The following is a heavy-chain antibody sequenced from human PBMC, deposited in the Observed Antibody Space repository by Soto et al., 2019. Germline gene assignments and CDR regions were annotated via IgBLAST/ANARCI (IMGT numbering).Heavy chain of an antibody. J-gene: IGHJ6*02. CDR2: ISGSGANT. CDR3: GKSPDFYYYGMDV. V-gene: IGHV3-23*01. Sequence: GGSLRLSCAGSGFTFSNYAMSWVRQAPGTGLEWASSISGSGANTYYADSVKGRFIVSRDNSKNTVSLQMNSLRADDTAVYYCGKSPDFYYYGMDVWGQGTTVTVSS. CDR1: GFTFSNYA.